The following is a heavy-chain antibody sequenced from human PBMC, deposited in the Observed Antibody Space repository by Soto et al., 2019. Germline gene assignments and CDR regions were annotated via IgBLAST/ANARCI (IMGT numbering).Heavy chain of an antibody. CDR1: GGSISSGDYY. J-gene: IGHJ4*02. D-gene: IGHD3-22*01. CDR2: IYYSGST. V-gene: IGHV4-30-4*01. Sequence: QVQLQESGPGLVKPSQTLSLTCTVSGGSISSGDYYWSWIRQPPGKGLEWIGYIYYSGSTYYNPSLKSRVTISVDTSKNQFSLKLSSVTAADTAVYYCARNGHYYHSNTGPVDYWGQGTLVTVSS. CDR3: ARNGHYYHSNTGPVDY.